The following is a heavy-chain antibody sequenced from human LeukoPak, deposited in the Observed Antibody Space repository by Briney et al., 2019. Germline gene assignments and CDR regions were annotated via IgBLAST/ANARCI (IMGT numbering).Heavy chain of an antibody. CDR2: ISYDGSNK. CDR3: ACGYSYGVDY. V-gene: IGHV3-30-3*01. J-gene: IGHJ4*02. D-gene: IGHD5-18*01. CDR1: GFTFSNYA. Sequence: GGSLRLSCAASGFTFSNYAMHWGRQAPGKGLEWVAVISYDGSNKYYADSVKGRFTISRDNSKNTLYLKMNSLRPDDTAVYYSACGYSYGVDYWGQGTLVTVSS.